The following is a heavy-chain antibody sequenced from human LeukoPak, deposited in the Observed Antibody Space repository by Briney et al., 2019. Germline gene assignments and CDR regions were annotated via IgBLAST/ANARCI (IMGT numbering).Heavy chain of an antibody. J-gene: IGHJ4*02. CDR2: IYVGGSP. CDR1: GGSITIGGYY. D-gene: IGHD4-23*01. Sequence: PSEALSLTCTVSGGSITIGGYYWRWIRQPAGKGLEWIGRIYVGGSPNYNPSHYSPALKSRVSISVDTSKSQFSLELTSVTAADTAVYYCAREFRGGGDSGIFDYWGQGTLVTVSS. V-gene: IGHV4-61*02. CDR3: AREFRGGGDSGIFDY.